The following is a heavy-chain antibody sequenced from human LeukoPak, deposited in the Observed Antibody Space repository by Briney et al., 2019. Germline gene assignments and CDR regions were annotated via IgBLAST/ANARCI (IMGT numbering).Heavy chain of an antibody. CDR2: ISAYNGNT. D-gene: IGHD6-19*01. J-gene: IGHJ4*02. CDR1: GYTFTSHG. CDR3: ARYSSGWYHFDS. Sequence: ASVKVSCKASGYTFTSHGISWVRQAPGQGLEWMGWISAYNGNTNYAQKLQGRVTMTTDTSTSTAYMELRSLRSDDTAVYYCARYSSGWYHFDSWGQGTRVTVSS. V-gene: IGHV1-18*01.